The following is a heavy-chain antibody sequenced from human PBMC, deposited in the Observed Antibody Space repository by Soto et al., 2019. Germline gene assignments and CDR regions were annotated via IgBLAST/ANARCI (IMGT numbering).Heavy chain of an antibody. J-gene: IGHJ4*02. Sequence: ASVKVSCKASGGTFSSYTISWVRQAPGQGLEWMGRIIPILGIANYAQKFQGRVTITADKSTSTAYMELSSLRSEDTAVYYCARAETVAATYFDYWGQGTLVTASS. CDR2: IIPILGIA. CDR1: GGTFSSYT. V-gene: IGHV1-69*02. CDR3: ARAETVAATYFDY. D-gene: IGHD6-19*01.